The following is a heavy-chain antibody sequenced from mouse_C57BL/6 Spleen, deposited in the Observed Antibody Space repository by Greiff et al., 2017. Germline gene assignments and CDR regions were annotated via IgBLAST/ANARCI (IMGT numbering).Heavy chain of an antibody. CDR2: ISSGSSTI. CDR3: ARPSYGSSYWDFDV. Sequence: EVKLVESGGGLVKPGGSLKLSCAASGFTFSDYGMHWVRQAPEKGLAWVAYISSGSSTIYYADTVKGRFTISNDNAKNTLLLQMTSLRSEDTAMYYCARPSYGSSYWDFDVWGTGTTVTVSS. CDR1: GFTFSDYG. J-gene: IGHJ1*03. V-gene: IGHV5-17*01. D-gene: IGHD1-1*01.